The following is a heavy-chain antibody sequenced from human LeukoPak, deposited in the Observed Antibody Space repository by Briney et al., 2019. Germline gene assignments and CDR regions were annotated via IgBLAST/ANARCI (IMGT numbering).Heavy chain of an antibody. V-gene: IGHV3-11*04. Sequence: PGGSLRLSCAASGFTFSDYYMSWIRQAPGKGLEWVSYISSSGSTIYYADSVKGRFTISRDNAKNSLYLQMNSLRAEDTAVYYCARDQSEYYYDSSDYYDEFEYWGQGTLVTVSS. D-gene: IGHD3-22*01. CDR2: ISSSGSTI. CDR3: ARDQSEYYYDSSDYYDEFEY. J-gene: IGHJ4*02. CDR1: GFTFSDYY.